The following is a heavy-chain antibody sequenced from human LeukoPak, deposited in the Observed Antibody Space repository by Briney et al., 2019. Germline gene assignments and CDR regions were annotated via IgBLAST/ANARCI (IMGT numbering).Heavy chain of an antibody. CDR1: GFTVSSNY. J-gene: IGHJ4*02. Sequence: GGSLRLSCVASGFTVSSNYMSWVRQAPGKGLEWVSVIYSGGSTYYADSVKGRFTISRDNSKNTLYLQMNSLRAEDTAVYYCARDGGASSSIDYWGQGTLVTVSS. CDR2: IYSGGST. D-gene: IGHD6-13*01. CDR3: ARDGGASSSIDY. V-gene: IGHV3-53*01.